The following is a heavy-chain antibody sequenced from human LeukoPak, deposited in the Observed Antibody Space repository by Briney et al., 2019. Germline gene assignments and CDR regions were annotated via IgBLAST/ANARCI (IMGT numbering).Heavy chain of an antibody. CDR1: GGSISSSNW. CDR3: ARDREQQLVSRAFDI. Sequence: PSGTLSLTCAVSGGSISSSNWWSWVRQPPGKGLKWIGEIYHSGSTNYNPSLKSRVTISVDKSKNQFSLKLSSVTAADTAVYYCARDREQQLVSRAFDIWGQGTMVTVSS. J-gene: IGHJ3*02. V-gene: IGHV4-4*02. CDR2: IYHSGST. D-gene: IGHD6-13*01.